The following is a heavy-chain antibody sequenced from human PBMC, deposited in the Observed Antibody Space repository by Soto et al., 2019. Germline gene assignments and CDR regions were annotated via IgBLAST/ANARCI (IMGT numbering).Heavy chain of an antibody. CDR2: IGTSGSPI. V-gene: IGHV3-48*01. CDR3: ARDSGSYDSDV. J-gene: IGHJ6*04. CDR1: GFTFSRYN. Sequence: GGSLRLSCAASGFTFSRYNMNWVRQAPGKGLEWVSYIGTSGSPIYYADSVKGRFTISRDNAKNSLYLQMDSLGAEDTAVYYCARDSGSYDSDVWGKVTTVTVSS. D-gene: IGHD3-3*01.